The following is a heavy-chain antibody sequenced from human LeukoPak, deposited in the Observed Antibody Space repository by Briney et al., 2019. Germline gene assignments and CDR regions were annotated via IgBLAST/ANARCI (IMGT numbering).Heavy chain of an antibody. J-gene: IGHJ4*02. CDR3: AKVGRNYDYVWGSYAVDY. V-gene: IGHV3-23*01. Sequence: GGSLRLSCAASGFTFSNYAMNWVRQAPGKGLEWVSAISGSGGSTYYADSVKGRFTISRDNSKNTLYLQMNSLRAEDTAVYYCAKVGRNYDYVWGSYAVDYWGQGTLVTVSS. CDR2: ISGSGGST. CDR1: GFTFSNYA. D-gene: IGHD3-16*01.